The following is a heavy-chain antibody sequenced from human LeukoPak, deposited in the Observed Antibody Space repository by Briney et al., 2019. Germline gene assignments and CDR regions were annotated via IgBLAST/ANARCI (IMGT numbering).Heavy chain of an antibody. J-gene: IGHJ5*02. D-gene: IGHD6-13*01. CDR3: ARGQGYSSSWSLYNWFDP. CDR1: GDPISRGGYY. V-gene: IGHV4-31*03. CDR2: IYYSGST. Sequence: SQTLSLPCTVSGDPISRGGYYWRSVRQHPGKGLEWIGYIYYSGSTYYNPSLKSRVTISVDTSKNQFSLKLSSVTAADTAVYYCARGQGYSSSWSLYNWFDPWGQGTLVTVSS.